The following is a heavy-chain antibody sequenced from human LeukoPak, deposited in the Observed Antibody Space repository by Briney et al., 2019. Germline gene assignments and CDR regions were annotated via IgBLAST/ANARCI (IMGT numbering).Heavy chain of an antibody. CDR1: GFTFSSYA. V-gene: IGHV3-23*01. J-gene: IGHJ4*02. CDR2: ISGSGGST. CDR3: AKLPGRAADY. Sequence: GSLRLSCAASGFTFSSYAMHWVRQAPGKGLEWVSGISGSGGSTYHADSVKGRFTISRDNSKNTLYLQMNSLRAEDTAVYYCAKLPGRAADYWGQGTLVTVSS.